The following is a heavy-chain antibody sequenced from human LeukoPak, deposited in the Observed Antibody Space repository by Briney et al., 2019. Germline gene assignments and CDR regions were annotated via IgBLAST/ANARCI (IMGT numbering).Heavy chain of an antibody. CDR2: IYYSGST. Sequence: KPSETLSLTCTVSGGSISSYYWSWIRQPPGKGLEWIGYIYYSGSTNYNPSLKSRVTISVDTSKNQFSLKLSSVTAADTAVYYCARLYYDFWSGYCHFDYWGQGTLVTVSS. CDR1: GGSISSYY. CDR3: ARLYYDFWSGYCHFDY. J-gene: IGHJ4*02. V-gene: IGHV4-59*08. D-gene: IGHD3-3*01.